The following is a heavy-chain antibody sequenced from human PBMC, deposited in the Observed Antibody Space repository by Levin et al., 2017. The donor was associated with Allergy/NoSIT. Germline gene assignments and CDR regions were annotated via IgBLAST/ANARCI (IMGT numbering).Heavy chain of an antibody. CDR2: IKADGSEK. V-gene: IGHV3-7*04. CDR3: ARDGAVVAKFDY. Sequence: QTGGSLRLSXXXXXWSMRCGWVGWGHEDAGKGLEWVANIKADGSEKYYVDSVKGRFTISRDNAKNSLHLQMNSLRAEDTAVYYCARDGAVVAKFDYWGQGTLVTVSS. J-gene: IGHJ4*02. CDR1: XWSMRCGW. D-gene: IGHD5-12*01.